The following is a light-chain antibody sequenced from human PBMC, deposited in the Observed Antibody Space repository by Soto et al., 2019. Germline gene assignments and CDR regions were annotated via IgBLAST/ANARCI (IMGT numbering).Light chain of an antibody. CDR3: QPYNNWPLT. CDR1: QSISSW. V-gene: IGKV1-5*03. CDR2: KAS. J-gene: IGKJ4*01. Sequence: DIQMTQSPSTLSASVGDRVTITCRASQSISSWLAWYQQKPGKAPKLLIYKASRLESGVPSRFSGSGSGTEFTLAINSLQSEDFAVYYCQPYNNWPLTLGGGTKVDIK.